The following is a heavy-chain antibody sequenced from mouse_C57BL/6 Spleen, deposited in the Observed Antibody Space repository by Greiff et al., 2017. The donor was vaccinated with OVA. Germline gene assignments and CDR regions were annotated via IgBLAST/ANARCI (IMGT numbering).Heavy chain of an antibody. V-gene: IGHV1-69*01. J-gene: IGHJ4*01. CDR2: IDPSDSYT. CDR3: ARGWDYAMDY. CDR1: GYTFTSYW. Sequence: VQLQQSGAELVMPGASVKLSCKASGYTFTSYWMHWVKQRPGQGLEWIGEIDPSDSYTNYNQKFKGKSTLTVDKSSSTAYMQLSSLTSEDSAVYYCARGWDYAMDYWGQGTSVTVSS.